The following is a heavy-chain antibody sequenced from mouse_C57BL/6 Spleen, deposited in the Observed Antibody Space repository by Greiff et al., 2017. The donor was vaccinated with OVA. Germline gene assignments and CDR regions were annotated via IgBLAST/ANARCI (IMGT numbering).Heavy chain of an antibody. V-gene: IGHV1-81*01. CDR2: IYPRSGNT. Sequence: VHLVESGAELARPGASVKLSCKASGYTFTSYGISWVKQRTGQGLEWIGEIYPRSGNTYYNEKFKGKATLTADKSSSTAYMELRSLTSEDSAVYFCARKGDYGSSTMDYWGQGTSVTVSS. D-gene: IGHD1-1*01. CDR3: ARKGDYGSSTMDY. CDR1: GYTFTSYG. J-gene: IGHJ4*01.